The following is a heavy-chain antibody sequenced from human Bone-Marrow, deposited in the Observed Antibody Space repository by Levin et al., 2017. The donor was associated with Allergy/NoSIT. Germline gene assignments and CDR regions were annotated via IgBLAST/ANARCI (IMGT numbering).Heavy chain of an antibody. CDR2: ISWNTGSK. V-gene: IGHV3-9*01. CDR3: AKDIESGYSSGWYYLDS. D-gene: IGHD6-19*01. CDR1: GFTFDESA. J-gene: IGHJ4*02. Sequence: PGGSLRLSCAASGFTFDESAMHWVRQAPGKGLEWVSGISWNTGSKSYADSVKGRFTISRDNIKNSVFLQMNSLRTEDTALYYCAKDIESGYSSGWYYLDSWGQGTLVTVSS.